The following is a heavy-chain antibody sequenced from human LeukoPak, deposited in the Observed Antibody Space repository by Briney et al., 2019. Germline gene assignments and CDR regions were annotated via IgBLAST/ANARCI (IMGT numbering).Heavy chain of an antibody. CDR3: ARSVGATTDWFDP. J-gene: IGHJ5*02. CDR2: ISSSSTYI. Sequence: GGSLRLSCAASGFTFSSYSMNWVRQAPGKGLEWVSSISSSSTYIYYADSVKGRFTISRDNAKNSLYLEMNSLRGEDTAVYYCARSVGATTDWFDPWGQGTQVIVSS. D-gene: IGHD1-26*01. V-gene: IGHV3-21*01. CDR1: GFTFSSYS.